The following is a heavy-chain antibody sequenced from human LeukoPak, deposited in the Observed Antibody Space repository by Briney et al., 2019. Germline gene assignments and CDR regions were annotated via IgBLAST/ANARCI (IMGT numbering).Heavy chain of an antibody. D-gene: IGHD3-22*01. V-gene: IGHV4-59*11. J-gene: IGHJ4*02. Sequence: SETLSLTCTVSGGSISGHYWSWIRQPSGKGLEWIGYISYSGSTNYNPSLKSRVTISVDTSKNQFSLKLSSVTAADTAMYYCGRYDSSGYSHFDYWGQGSLVTVSS. CDR3: GRYDSSGYSHFDY. CDR1: GGSISGHY. CDR2: ISYSGST.